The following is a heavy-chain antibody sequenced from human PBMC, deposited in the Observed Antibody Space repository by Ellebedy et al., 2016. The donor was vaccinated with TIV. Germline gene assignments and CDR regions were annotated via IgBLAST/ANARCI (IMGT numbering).Heavy chain of an antibody. J-gene: IGHJ4*02. CDR3: SGAYGRATPKY. CDR2: IYYNENT. CDR1: GASISSYY. V-gene: IGHV4-59*08. D-gene: IGHD3-10*01. Sequence: MPSETLSLTCTVSGASISSYYWSWIRQPPGKGLEWIGYIYYNENTNYNPSLKSRVTISVDTSKNQFSLNLNSVTAADTAVYFCSGAYGRATPKYWGQGTLVTVSS.